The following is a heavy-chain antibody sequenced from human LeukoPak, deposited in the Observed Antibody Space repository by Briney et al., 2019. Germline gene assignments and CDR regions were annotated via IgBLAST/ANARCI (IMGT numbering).Heavy chain of an antibody. D-gene: IGHD1-26*01. J-gene: IGHJ4*02. Sequence: GSLRLSCAASGFTFSNYWMSWVRQAPGKGLEFMANIKEAGSEKYYVDSVKGRFTIPRDNAKNSLYLQMNSLRAEDTAVYYCATESGTYSGTCFDYWGQGTLVTVSS. V-gene: IGHV3-7*04. CDR2: IKEAGSEK. CDR3: ATESGTYSGTCFDY. CDR1: GFTFSNYW.